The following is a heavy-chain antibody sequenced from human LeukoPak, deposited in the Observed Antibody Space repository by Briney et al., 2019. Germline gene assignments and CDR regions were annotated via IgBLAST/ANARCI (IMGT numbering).Heavy chain of an antibody. D-gene: IGHD6-13*01. CDR3: ASTWWHSSSWYAFDI. CDR1: GYTFTSYY. Sequence: ASVKVSCKASGYTFTSYYMHWVRQAPGQGLEWMGIINPSGGSTSYAQKFQGRVTMTRDTSTSTVYMELSSLRYEDTAVYYCASTWWHSSSWYAFDIWGQGTMVTVSS. V-gene: IGHV1-46*01. J-gene: IGHJ3*02. CDR2: INPSGGST.